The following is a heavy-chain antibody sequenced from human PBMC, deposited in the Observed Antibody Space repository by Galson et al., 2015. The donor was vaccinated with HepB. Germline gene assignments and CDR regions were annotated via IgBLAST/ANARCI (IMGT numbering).Heavy chain of an antibody. Sequence: SLRLSCAASGFTFSTYHMNWVRQAPGKGLEWVSSISSSSSYIYYADSLKGRFTISRDNAKNSLSLQMNSLRVEDTAVYYCARDQRRLPGQLGEFDYWGQGTLVTVSS. D-gene: IGHD6-6*01. CDR2: ISSSSSYI. CDR3: ARDQRRLPGQLGEFDY. J-gene: IGHJ4*02. V-gene: IGHV3-21*01. CDR1: GFTFSTYH.